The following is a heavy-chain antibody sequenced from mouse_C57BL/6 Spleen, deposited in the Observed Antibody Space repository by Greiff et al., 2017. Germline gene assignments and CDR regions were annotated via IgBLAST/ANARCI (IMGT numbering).Heavy chain of an antibody. J-gene: IGHJ2*01. CDR3: ARDYSSYEGYFDY. CDR1: GYTFTSYG. Sequence: EVKLLESGAELVRPGSSVKLSCKTSGYTFTSYGINWVKQRPGQGLEWIGYIYIGNGYTEYNEKFKGKATLTSDTSSSTAYMQLSSLPSEDSAIYFGARDYSSYEGYFDYWGQGTTLTVSS. V-gene: IGHV1-58*01. D-gene: IGHD2-5*01. CDR2: IYIGNGYT.